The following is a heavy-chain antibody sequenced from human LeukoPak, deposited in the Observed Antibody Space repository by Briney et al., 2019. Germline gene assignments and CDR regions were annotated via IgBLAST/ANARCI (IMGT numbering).Heavy chain of an antibody. J-gene: IGHJ3*02. V-gene: IGHV4-59*05. CDR3: AGTNFDFGRGGAFDI. D-gene: IGHD3-3*01. CDR1: GVSISSYY. CDR2: AYYLGNT. Sequence: SDTLSLTCSVSGVSISSYYWGWIRQSPGKGPEWIGRAYYLGNTHYSPSLTRRVIISVDMSKNQFFLTLTSTTAADTAVYYCAGTNFDFGRGGAFDIWGQGTIVTVSS.